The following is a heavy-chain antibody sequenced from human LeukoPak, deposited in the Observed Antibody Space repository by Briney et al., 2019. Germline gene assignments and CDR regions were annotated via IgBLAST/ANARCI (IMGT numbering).Heavy chain of an antibody. CDR1: GFTFSSYS. J-gene: IGHJ4*02. D-gene: IGHD6-6*01. CDR3: ASRFEYSSSSGGN. Sequence: GGSLRLSCAASGFTFSSYSMNWVRQAPGKGLEWASSISSSSSYIYYADSVKGRFTISRDNAKNSLYLQMNSLRAEDTAVYYCASRFEYSSSSGGNWGQGTLVTVSS. CDR2: ISSSSSYI. V-gene: IGHV3-21*01.